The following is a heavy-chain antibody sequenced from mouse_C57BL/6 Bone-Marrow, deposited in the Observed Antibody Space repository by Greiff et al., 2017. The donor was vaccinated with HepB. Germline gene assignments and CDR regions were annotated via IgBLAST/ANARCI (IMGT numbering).Heavy chain of an antibody. CDR3: ADLLWYFDV. CDR2: ISDGGSYT. V-gene: IGHV5-4*03. D-gene: IGHD2-1*01. Sequence: DVMLVESGGGLVKPGGSLKLSCAASGFTFSSYAMSWVRQTPEKRLEWVATISDGGSYTYYPDNVKGRFTISRDNAKNNLYLQMSHLKSEDTAMYYCADLLWYFDVWGTGTTVTVSS. J-gene: IGHJ1*03. CDR1: GFTFSSYA.